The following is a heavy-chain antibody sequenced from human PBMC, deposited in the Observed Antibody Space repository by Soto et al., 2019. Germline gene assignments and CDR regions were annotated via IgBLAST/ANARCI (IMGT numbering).Heavy chain of an antibody. J-gene: IGHJ4*02. CDR2: IYYSGST. D-gene: IGHD3-22*01. Sequence: SETLSLTCTVSVGSISSSSYYWGWILQPPGKGLEWIGSIYYSGSTYYNPSLKSRVTISVDTSKNQFSLKLSSVTAADTAVYYCARHSGYYGSGYYYVQHFDYWGQGTLVTVSS. CDR1: VGSISSSSYY. CDR3: ARHSGYYGSGYYYVQHFDY. V-gene: IGHV4-39*01.